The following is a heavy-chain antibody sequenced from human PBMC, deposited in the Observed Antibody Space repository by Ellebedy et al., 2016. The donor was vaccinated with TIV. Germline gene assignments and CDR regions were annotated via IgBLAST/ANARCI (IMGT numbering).Heavy chain of an antibody. D-gene: IGHD5-18*01. CDR2: ISSSSSYI. CDR1: GFTFSDYA. CDR3: ASGYSYGARAFDI. J-gene: IGHJ3*02. V-gene: IGHV3-21*04. Sequence: GGSLRLSCTASGFTFSDYAMSWVRQAPGKGLEWVSSISSSSSYIYYADSVKGRFTISRDNAKNSLYLQMNSLRAEDTAVYYCASGYSYGARAFDIWGQGTMVTVSS.